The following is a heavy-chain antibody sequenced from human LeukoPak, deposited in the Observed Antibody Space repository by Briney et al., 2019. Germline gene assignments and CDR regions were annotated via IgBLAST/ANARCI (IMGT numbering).Heavy chain of an antibody. CDR2: IAYNGNPT. Sequence: PGSSLRLSCAASGFDFNDYAMHWVRQAPGKGLEWVAVIAYNGNPTIYTDCVKGRFTISRDNSKNTLYLEMNSLSPDDTAVYYCARGVEPLAANTLAYWGQGTLVTVSS. V-gene: IGHV3-30*14. D-gene: IGHD1-14*01. J-gene: IGHJ4*02. CDR1: GFDFNDYA. CDR3: ARGVEPLAANTLAY.